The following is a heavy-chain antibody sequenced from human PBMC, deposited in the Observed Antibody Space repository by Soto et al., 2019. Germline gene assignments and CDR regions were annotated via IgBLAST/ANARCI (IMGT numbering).Heavy chain of an antibody. Sequence: QLQLQESGPGLVKPSETLSLSCTVSGDSVISDHYYWAWVRQPPGKGLEWIGNVNYRGNSYQNPSLXSXGXIXLDTSTNQVSLKLTSVTAADTSVYYCARQGGNKFDYWGQGTLGTVSS. J-gene: IGHJ4*02. CDR2: VNYRGNS. D-gene: IGHD3-16*01. V-gene: IGHV4-39*01. CDR1: GDSVISDHYY. CDR3: ARQGGNKFDY.